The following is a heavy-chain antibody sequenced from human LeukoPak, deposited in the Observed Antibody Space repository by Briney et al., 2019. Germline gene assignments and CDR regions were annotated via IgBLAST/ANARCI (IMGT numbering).Heavy chain of an antibody. D-gene: IGHD1-26*01. CDR2: INPNSGGT. J-gene: IGHJ4*02. CDR1: GYTFTGYY. V-gene: IGHV1-2*06. Sequence: ASVKVSCKASGYTFTGYYMHWVRQAPGQGLEWMGRINPNSGGTNYAQKFQGRVTMTRDTSISTAYMELSRLRSDDTAVYYCARGRVGATTFDYWGQGTLVTVSS. CDR3: ARGRVGATTFDY.